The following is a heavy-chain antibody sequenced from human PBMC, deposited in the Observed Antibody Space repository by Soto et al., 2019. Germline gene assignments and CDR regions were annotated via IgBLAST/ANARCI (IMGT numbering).Heavy chain of an antibody. J-gene: IGHJ3*02. CDR1: GGSISSGGYS. CDR3: ARFYSEIGFEAFDI. V-gene: IGHV4-30-2*01. Sequence: QLQLQESGSGLVKPSQTLSLTCAVSGGSISSGGYSWSWIRQPPGKGLEWIGYIYHSGSTYYNPSLKGRATISVERSKNQFSLRLSLVPAADTAVYYGARFYSEIGFEAFDIWAKGQWSPSLQ. CDR2: IYHSGST. D-gene: IGHD2-15*01.